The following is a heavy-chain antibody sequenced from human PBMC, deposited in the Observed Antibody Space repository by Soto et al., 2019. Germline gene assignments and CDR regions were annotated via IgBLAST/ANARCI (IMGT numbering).Heavy chain of an antibody. CDR3: SWRRNYFAS. D-gene: IGHD6-13*01. CDR1: GYTCTIYV. V-gene: IGHV1-18*01. J-gene: IGHJ4*02. Sequence: QVQLVQSGAEVKKNGASVQVSCKASGYTCTIYVISWVRQAPGQGLEWMGCISVNNGNTKFAQEFQGRVTMTTDTFTTKYYMELRRLKTDDTDVYYCSWRRNYFASLGQEPLVT. CDR2: ISVNNGNT.